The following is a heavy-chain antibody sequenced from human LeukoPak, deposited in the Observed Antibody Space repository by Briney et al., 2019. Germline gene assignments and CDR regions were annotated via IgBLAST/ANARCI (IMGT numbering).Heavy chain of an antibody. CDR2: IYYSGST. J-gene: IGHJ6*03. D-gene: IGHD6-13*01. CDR1: GGSISSCY. CDR3: ARARSSWYGDYYYYMDV. V-gene: IGHV4-59*01. Sequence: PSETLSLTCTVSGGSISSCYWSWIRHPPGKGLEWIGYIYYSGSTNYNPSLKSRVTISVDTSKNQFSLKLSSVTAADTAVYYCARARSSWYGDYYYYMDVWGKGTTVTISS.